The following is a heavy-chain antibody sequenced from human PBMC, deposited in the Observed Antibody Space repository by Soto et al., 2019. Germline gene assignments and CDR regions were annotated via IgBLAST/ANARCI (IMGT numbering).Heavy chain of an antibody. Sequence: PGGSLRLSCAASGLAITNYWMHWVRQAPGKGLVWVSRISSDGSITAYTDSVKGRFTTSRDNAKNTLYLQMNSLRAEDTAVYYCARVRITTVAGLAYWGQGTLVTVSS. D-gene: IGHD1-1*01. CDR2: ISSDGSIT. CDR3: ARVRITTVAGLAY. V-gene: IGHV3-74*01. J-gene: IGHJ4*02. CDR1: GLAITNYW.